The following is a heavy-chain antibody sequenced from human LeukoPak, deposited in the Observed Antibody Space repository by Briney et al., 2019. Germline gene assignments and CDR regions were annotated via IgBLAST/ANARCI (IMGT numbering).Heavy chain of an antibody. Sequence: SETLSLTCTVFDGSLSIFYWSWIRQPPGKGLEWIGYIYNSGSTIYNPSLKSRVTISADTSKNQFSLKLTSVTAADTAMYYCVRDRELTYWGQGTLVTVSS. CDR3: VRDRELTY. J-gene: IGHJ4*02. CDR1: DGSLSIFY. D-gene: IGHD5-24*01. CDR2: IYNSGST. V-gene: IGHV4-59*01.